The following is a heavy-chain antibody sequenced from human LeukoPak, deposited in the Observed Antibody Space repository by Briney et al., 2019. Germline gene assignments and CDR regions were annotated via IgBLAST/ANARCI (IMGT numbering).Heavy chain of an antibody. J-gene: IGHJ5*02. CDR3: ARHRSYYDFWSGYSGFGYWFDP. CDR2: IYYSGST. D-gene: IGHD3-3*01. Sequence: SETLSLTRTVSGGSISSSSYYWGWTRQPPGKGLEWIGSIYYSGSTYYNPSLKSRVTISVDTSKNQFSLKLSSVTAADTAVYYCARHRSYYDFWSGYSGFGYWFDPWGQGTLVTVSS. CDR1: GGSISSSSYY. V-gene: IGHV4-39*01.